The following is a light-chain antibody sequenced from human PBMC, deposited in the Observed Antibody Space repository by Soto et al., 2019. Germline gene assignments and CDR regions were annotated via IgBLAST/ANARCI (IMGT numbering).Light chain of an antibody. V-gene: IGKV4-1*01. CDR2: WAS. J-gene: IGKJ1*01. CDR3: QQYYRTLRT. Sequence: DIVMTQSPDSLAVSLGERATINSKSSQSVLYSSDNKNYLAWYQQKPGQPPKLLIYWASTRESGVPDRFSGSGSGTDFTLTISSLQAEDVAVYYCQQYYRTLRTFGQGTRVEIK. CDR1: QSVLYSSDNKNY.